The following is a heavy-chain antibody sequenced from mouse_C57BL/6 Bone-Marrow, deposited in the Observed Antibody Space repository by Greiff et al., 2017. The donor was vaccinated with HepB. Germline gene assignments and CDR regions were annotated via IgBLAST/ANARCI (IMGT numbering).Heavy chain of an antibody. V-gene: IGHV1-64*01. Sequence: QVQLQQPGAELVKPGASVKLSCKASGYTFTSYWMHWVKQRPGQGLEWIGMIHPNSGSTNYNEKFKSKATLTVDKSSSTAYMQLSSLTSEDSAVYYCARDGYDYDAAWFAYWGQGTLVTVSA. J-gene: IGHJ3*01. D-gene: IGHD2-4*01. CDR2: IHPNSGST. CDR1: GYTFTSYW. CDR3: ARDGYDYDAAWFAY.